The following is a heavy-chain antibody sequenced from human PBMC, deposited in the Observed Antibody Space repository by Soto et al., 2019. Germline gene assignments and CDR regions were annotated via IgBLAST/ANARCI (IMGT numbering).Heavy chain of an antibody. CDR2: FYYSENT. D-gene: IGHD2-2*01. J-gene: IGHJ6*02. CDR1: GGSISSKSYS. V-gene: IGHV4-39*01. CDR3: AKLAGYCSGNSCHGDYAMDV. Sequence: QLQLQESGPGLLKPSETLSLTCSVSGGSISSKSYSWGWIRQPPGKGLEWIGTFYYSENTYYNPYLKSRVTIAVETSKNQFPLKLSSVTAADSAVYYCAKLAGYCSGNSCHGDYAMDVWGQGTTVTVSS.